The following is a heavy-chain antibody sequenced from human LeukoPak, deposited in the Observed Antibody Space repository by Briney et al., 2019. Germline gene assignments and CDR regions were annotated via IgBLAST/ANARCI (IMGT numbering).Heavy chain of an antibody. D-gene: IGHD6-13*01. J-gene: IGHJ4*02. CDR1: GFTFSSYA. CDR3: AKARLGTYSSSWYVGY. CDR2: ISYDGSNK. Sequence: GGSLRLSCAASGFTFSSYAMHWVRQAPGKGLEWVAVISYDGSNKYYADSVKGRFTISRDNSKNTLYLQMNSLRAEDTAVYYCAKARLGTYSSSWYVGYWGQGTLVTVSS. V-gene: IGHV3-30-3*01.